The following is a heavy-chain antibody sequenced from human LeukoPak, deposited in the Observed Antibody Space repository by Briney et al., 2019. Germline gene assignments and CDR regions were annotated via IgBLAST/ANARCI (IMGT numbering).Heavy chain of an antibody. Sequence: SETLSLTCAVYGGSFSGYYWGWIRQPPGKGLEWIGEINHSGNTNYNPSLKSRVTISVDTSKNQFSLKLSSVTAADTAVYYCARAHTIFNWFDPWGQGTLVTVSS. CDR1: GGSFSGYY. V-gene: IGHV4-34*01. CDR2: INHSGNT. J-gene: IGHJ5*02. D-gene: IGHD2-15*01. CDR3: ARAHTIFNWFDP.